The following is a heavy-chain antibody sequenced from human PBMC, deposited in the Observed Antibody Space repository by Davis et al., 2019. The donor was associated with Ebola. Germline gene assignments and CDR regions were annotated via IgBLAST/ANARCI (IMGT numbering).Heavy chain of an antibody. V-gene: IGHV1-3*01. CDR2: INAGNGDT. D-gene: IGHD5-18*01. CDR1: GYSFTSYG. J-gene: IGHJ4*02. CDR3: ARDSPYSYGYPAIFDY. Sequence: ASVKVSCKASGYSFTSYGMHWLRQAPGQRPEWMGWINAGNGDTKYSQKFQGRVTITRDTSASTAYMELGSLRSDDTAVYYCARDSPYSYGYPAIFDYWGQGTLVTVSS.